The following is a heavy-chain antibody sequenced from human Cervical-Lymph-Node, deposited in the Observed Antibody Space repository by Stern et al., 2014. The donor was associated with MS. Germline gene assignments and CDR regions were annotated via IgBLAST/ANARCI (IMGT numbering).Heavy chain of an antibody. D-gene: IGHD4-17*01. CDR2: LSPDGHTP. Sequence: EVQLLESGGGLVQPGGSLSVSCAASEFTFSNHWMHWFREVPGKGLVWVSSLSPDGHTPTYADSVRGRFTVSRDNAENTLSLQMNSLRADDTALYFCVRGTTVTRGVDYWGQGTLVTVSS. CDR1: EFTFSNHW. J-gene: IGHJ4*02. CDR3: VRGTTVTRGVDY. V-gene: IGHV3-74*03.